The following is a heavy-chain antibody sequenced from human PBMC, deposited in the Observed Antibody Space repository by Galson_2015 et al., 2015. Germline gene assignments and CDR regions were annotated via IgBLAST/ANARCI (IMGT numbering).Heavy chain of an antibody. J-gene: IGHJ4*02. Sequence: SLRLSCAASGFTFDDYAMHWVRQAPGEGLEWVSGISWNSGSIGYADSVKGRFTISRDNAKNSLYLQMNSLRAEDTALYYCAKDMTAASNAVDYWGQGTLVTVSS. V-gene: IGHV3-9*01. CDR3: AKDMTAASNAVDY. D-gene: IGHD6-13*01. CDR2: ISWNSGSI. CDR1: GFTFDDYA.